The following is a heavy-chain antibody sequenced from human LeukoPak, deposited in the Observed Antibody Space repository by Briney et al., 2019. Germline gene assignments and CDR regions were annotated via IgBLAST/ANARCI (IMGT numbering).Heavy chain of an antibody. Sequence: GASVKVSCKASGYTFTGYYMHWVRQAPRQGLEWMGWINPNSGGTNYAQKFQGRVTMTRDTSISTAYMELSRLRSDDTAVYYCARCIVGATTCYFDYWGQGTLVTVSS. V-gene: IGHV1-2*02. CDR2: INPNSGGT. D-gene: IGHD1-26*01. J-gene: IGHJ4*02. CDR1: GYTFTGYY. CDR3: ARCIVGATTCYFDY.